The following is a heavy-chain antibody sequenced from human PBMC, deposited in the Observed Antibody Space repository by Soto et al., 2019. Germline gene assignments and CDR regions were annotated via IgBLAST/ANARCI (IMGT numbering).Heavy chain of an antibody. V-gene: IGHV4-61*01. CDR3: ARSGSGSGWL. CDR1: GGSVSSGRFY. CDR2: IYYSGST. Sequence: QVQLQESGPGLVKPSETLSLTCTVSGGSVSSGRFYWSWIRQPPGKGLEWIGYIYYSGSTKYNPSLRSRVTISVDTSKNQFSLKLTSGTAADTAVYYCARSGSGSGWLGGQGTLVTVSS. D-gene: IGHD6-19*01. J-gene: IGHJ4*02.